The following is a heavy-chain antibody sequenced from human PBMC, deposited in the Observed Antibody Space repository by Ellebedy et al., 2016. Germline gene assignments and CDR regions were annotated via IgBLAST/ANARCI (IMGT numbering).Heavy chain of an antibody. V-gene: IGHV1-69*13. CDR2: IIPIFGTA. D-gene: IGHD2-15*01. Sequence: SVKVSCXASAGNFSSYAISWVRQAPGQGLEWMGGIIPIFGTANYAQKFQGRVTITADESTSTAYMELSSLRSEDTAVYYCAREGGQCSGGSCYSEGSYWFDPWGQGTLVTVSS. J-gene: IGHJ5*02. CDR1: AGNFSSYA. CDR3: AREGGQCSGGSCYSEGSYWFDP.